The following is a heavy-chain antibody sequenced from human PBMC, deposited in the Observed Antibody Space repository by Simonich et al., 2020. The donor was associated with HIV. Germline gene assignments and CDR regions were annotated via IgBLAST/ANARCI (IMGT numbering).Heavy chain of an antibody. V-gene: IGHV4-34*04. D-gene: IGHD3-3*01. CDR3: ARRDRELILYFDY. J-gene: IGHJ4*02. CDR2: INHSGIT. Sequence: QVQLQQWGAGLLKPSETLSLPCAVYGGSLSGYYWSWIRQPPGKGRVLLGEINHSGITNDKSSLNSRATISVDKSKNQFSLKLSSVTAADTAIYYCARRDRELILYFDYWGQGNLVTVSS. CDR1: GGSLSGYY.